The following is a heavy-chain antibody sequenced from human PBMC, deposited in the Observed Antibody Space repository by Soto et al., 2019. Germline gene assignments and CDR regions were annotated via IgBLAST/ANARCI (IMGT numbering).Heavy chain of an antibody. CDR1: GFIFTSFG. V-gene: IGHV3-30*18. CDR2: ISYDGIDE. Sequence: QVQLVESGGGVVQPGTSLKLSCATSGFIFTSFGMHWLRQAPGKGLEWVAVISYDGIDENYADSVKGRFAISRDKSKSTVYLHMNTLRVEDTAVYYCAKDFREMATVAPGVSWAQGTLVTVSS. CDR3: AKDFREMATVAPGVS. D-gene: IGHD4-4*01. J-gene: IGHJ4*02.